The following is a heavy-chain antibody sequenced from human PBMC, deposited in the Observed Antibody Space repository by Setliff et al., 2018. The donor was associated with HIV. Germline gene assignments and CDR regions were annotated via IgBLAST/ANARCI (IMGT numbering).Heavy chain of an antibody. Sequence: SETLSLTCSVSGDSISNTYYYWGWIRQPPGKGLEWIGHIHFGGGTYYDPSLKSRFIISVDTSKNQFSLKVNSMTAADTAVYYRARGARLLAAYSDRWDYFYMAVWGKGTTVTVSS. CDR1: GDSISNTYYY. V-gene: IGHV4-39*07. D-gene: IGHD1-26*01. CDR2: IHFGGGT. CDR3: ARGARLLAAYSDRWDYFYMAV. J-gene: IGHJ6*03.